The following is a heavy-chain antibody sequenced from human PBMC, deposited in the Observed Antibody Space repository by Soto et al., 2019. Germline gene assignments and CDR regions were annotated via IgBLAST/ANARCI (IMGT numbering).Heavy chain of an antibody. CDR1: GFTFSSYA. Sequence: PGGSLRLSCAACGFTFSSYAMSWVRQAPGKGLEWVSAISGRGGSTYYADSVKGRFTISRDNSKNTLYLQMNSLRAEDTAVYYCAKATYYYDSSGYYPFDYWGQGTLVTVSS. CDR3: AKATYYYDSSGYYPFDY. V-gene: IGHV3-23*01. CDR2: ISGRGGST. J-gene: IGHJ4*02. D-gene: IGHD3-22*01.